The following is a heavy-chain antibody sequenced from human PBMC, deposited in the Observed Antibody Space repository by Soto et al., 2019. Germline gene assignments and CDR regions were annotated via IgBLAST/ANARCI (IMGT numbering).Heavy chain of an antibody. V-gene: IGHV4-30-4*01. J-gene: IGHJ5*02. CDR2: IYYSGST. Sequence: PSETLSLTCTVSGGSISSGDYYWSWIRQPPGKGLEWIGYIYYSGSTYYNPSLKSRVTISVDTSKNQFSLKLSSVTAADTAVYYCARARCDFKDDSSGYYHFWFDPWGQGTLVTVSS. D-gene: IGHD3-22*01. CDR3: ARARCDFKDDSSGYYHFWFDP. CDR1: GGSISSGDYY.